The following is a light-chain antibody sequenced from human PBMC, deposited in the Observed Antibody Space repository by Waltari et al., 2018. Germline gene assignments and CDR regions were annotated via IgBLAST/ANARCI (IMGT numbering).Light chain of an antibody. Sequence: QSGLAQPASASGSPGQSITLTCTGTSSAVGNYNLVSCYQQRPGKAPRLLIYEVTKRAPGTSDRFSASKSGNTASLSISGLQAQEDEADYYCCSYVGLGTYVFGTGTKVTV. CDR3: CSYVGLGTYV. V-gene: IGLV2-23*02. J-gene: IGLJ1*01. CDR1: SSAVGNYNL. CDR2: EVT.